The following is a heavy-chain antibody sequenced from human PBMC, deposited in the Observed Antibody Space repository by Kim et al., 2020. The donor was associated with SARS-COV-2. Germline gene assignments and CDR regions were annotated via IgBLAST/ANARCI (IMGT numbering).Heavy chain of an antibody. V-gene: IGHV1-69*13. D-gene: IGHD3-22*01. J-gene: IGHJ2*01. CDR1: GGTFSSYA. CDR3: AREWGQDYYDSRRFDL. CDR2: IIPIFGTA. Sequence: SVKVSCKASGGTFSSYAISWVRQAPGQGLEWMGGIIPIFGTANYAQKFQGRVTITADESTSTAYMELSSLRSEDTAVYYCAREWGQDYYDSRRFDLWGRGTLVTVSS.